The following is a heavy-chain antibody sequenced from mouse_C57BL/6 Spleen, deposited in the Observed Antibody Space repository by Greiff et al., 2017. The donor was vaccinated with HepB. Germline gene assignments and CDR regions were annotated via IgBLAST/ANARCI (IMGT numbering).Heavy chain of an antibody. CDR2: INPNNGGT. CDR3: ARGDYDGYYYFDY. D-gene: IGHD2-3*01. V-gene: IGHV1-26*01. Sequence: EVKLQQSGPELVKPGASVKISCKASGYTFTDYYMNWVKQSHGKSLEWIGDINPNNGGTSYNQKFKGKATLTVDKSSSTAYMELRSLTSEDSAVYYCARGDYDGYYYFDYWGQGTTLTVSS. J-gene: IGHJ2*01. CDR1: GYTFTDYY.